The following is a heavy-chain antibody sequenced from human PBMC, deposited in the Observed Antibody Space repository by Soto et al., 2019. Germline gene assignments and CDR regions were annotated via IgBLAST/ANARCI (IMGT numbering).Heavy chain of an antibody. CDR3: ASAAVTGTAGLDF. Sequence: GASVKVSCKAAGYTFSVFYMHGVLQSPGQGLEWMGWINPNSGGTKSAEKFQGRVTMTRDTSISTAYMELSRLTSDDTAVYYCASAAVTGTAGLDFWGQGTQVTVSS. D-gene: IGHD6-19*01. CDR1: GYTFSVFY. CDR2: INPNSGGT. J-gene: IGHJ4*02. V-gene: IGHV1-2*02.